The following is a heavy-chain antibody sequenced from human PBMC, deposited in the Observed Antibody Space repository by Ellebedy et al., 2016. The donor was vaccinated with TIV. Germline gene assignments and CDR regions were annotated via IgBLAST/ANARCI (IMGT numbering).Heavy chain of an antibody. D-gene: IGHD5-18*01. Sequence: KVSCKGSGYSFTNYWIGWVRQMPGKGLDWIGIIYPGDSNTMYSPSFQGQVTISADKSVSTAYLQWTSLKASDTALYFCASNYGYGVPVDFWGQGTLVIVSS. V-gene: IGHV5-51*01. J-gene: IGHJ4*02. CDR1: GYSFTNYW. CDR2: IYPGDSNT. CDR3: ASNYGYGVPVDF.